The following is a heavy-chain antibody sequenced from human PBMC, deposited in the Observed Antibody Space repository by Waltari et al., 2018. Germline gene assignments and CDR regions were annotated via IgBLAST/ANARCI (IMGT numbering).Heavy chain of an antibody. CDR1: GFSFMGFA. CDR3: AKGSRGYTNYFFDS. V-gene: IGHV3-23*01. Sequence: EVQLLESAGGLVQPGEALRLSCAASGFSFMGFAMTWVRQAPGEGLECVASISGSGATPFYADSVKGRFTIVRDNSRDTVYLQMNSLRVDDSAVYYCAKGSRGYTNYFFDSWGQGTRVSVSS. J-gene: IGHJ4*02. CDR2: ISGSGATP. D-gene: IGHD3-16*02.